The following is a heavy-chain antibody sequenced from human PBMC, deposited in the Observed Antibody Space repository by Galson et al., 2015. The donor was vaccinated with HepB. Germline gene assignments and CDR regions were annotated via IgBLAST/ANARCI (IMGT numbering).Heavy chain of an antibody. V-gene: IGHV1-18*01. J-gene: IGHJ4*02. CDR1: GYTFYNYG. CDR3: ARDFGVLWFGEEKPRFYY. D-gene: IGHD3-10*01. Sequence: SVKVSCKASGYTFYNYGFSWVRQAPGQGLEWMGWISTYNGDTNYAQSFQGRVTMTTDTSTTTAYMELRSLTSDDTAVYYCARDFGVLWFGEEKPRFYYWGQGTLVTVSS. CDR2: ISTYNGDT.